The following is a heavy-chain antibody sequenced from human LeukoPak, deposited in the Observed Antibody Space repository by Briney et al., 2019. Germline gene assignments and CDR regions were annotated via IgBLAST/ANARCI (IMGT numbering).Heavy chain of an antibody. Sequence: GGSLRLSCAASGFTVSSNYMSWVRQAPGKGLEWVSVIYSGGSTYYADSVKGRFTISRDNSKNTLYLQMNSLRAEDTAVYYCARANVLLWPGEEDGMDVWGQGTTVTVSS. CDR2: IYSGGST. J-gene: IGHJ6*02. CDR3: ARANVLLWPGEEDGMDV. CDR1: GFTVSSNY. V-gene: IGHV3-66*01. D-gene: IGHD3-10*01.